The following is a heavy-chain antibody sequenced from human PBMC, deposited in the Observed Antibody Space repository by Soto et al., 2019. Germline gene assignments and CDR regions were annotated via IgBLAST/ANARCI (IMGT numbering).Heavy chain of an antibody. CDR2: ISPLKGRT. CDR1: GYTFTSYD. Sequence: QVQLVQSGPDLKRPGASMKVSCKASGYTFTSYDISWVRQAPGQGLEWMAWISPLKGRTQYSQKAQGRVTLSTDTSSNTAYIERTTLRVDDTAVYYCAMDYGDRPEYFKHWGQGTLVTVS. V-gene: IGHV1-18*04. D-gene: IGHD4-17*01. CDR3: AMDYGDRPEYFKH. J-gene: IGHJ1*01.